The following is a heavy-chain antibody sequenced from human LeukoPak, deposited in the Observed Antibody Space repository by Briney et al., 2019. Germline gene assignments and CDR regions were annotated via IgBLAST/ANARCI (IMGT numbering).Heavy chain of an antibody. V-gene: IGHV3-33*01. CDR3: ARELFGSGSCPDY. CDR1: GFTFSRYA. J-gene: IGHJ4*02. Sequence: GGSLRLSCTAPGFTFSRYAIHWIRQAPGKGLEWVALVWHDGSNRYYADSVKGRFTISRDNSKNTVYLQMNSLRAEDTAVYYCARELFGSGSCPDYWGQGTPVTVSS. CDR2: VWHDGSNR. D-gene: IGHD3-10*01.